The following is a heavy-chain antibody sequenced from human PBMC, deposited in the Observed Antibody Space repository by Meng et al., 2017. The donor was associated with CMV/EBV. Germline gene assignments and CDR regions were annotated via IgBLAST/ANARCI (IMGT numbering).Heavy chain of an antibody. D-gene: IGHD3-22*01. CDR1: GFTFSSYS. J-gene: IGHJ6*02. CDR2: ISSSSSTI. V-gene: IGHV3-48*04. CDR3: ARDDDGSGYSYYYYYGMDV. Sequence: ETLSLTCAASGFTFSSYSMNWVRQAPGKGLEWVSYISSSSSTIYYADSVKGRFTISRDNAKNSLYLQMNSLRAEDTAVYYCARDDDGSGYSYYYYYGMDVWGQGTTVTVSS.